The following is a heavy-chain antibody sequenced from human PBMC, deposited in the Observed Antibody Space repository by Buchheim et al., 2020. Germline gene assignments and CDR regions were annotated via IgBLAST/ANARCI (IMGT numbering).Heavy chain of an antibody. J-gene: IGHJ4*02. CDR1: VFSLSTSGMR. D-gene: IGHD2-15*01. Sequence: QVTLKESGPALVKPTQTLTLTCTFSVFSLSTSGMRVSWIRLPPGKALEWLACIDWDDDKFYSTSLKTRLTISKDTSKNQVVLTMTNMDPVDTATYYCARCLRGYCSGGSCYSGFDYWGQGTL. V-gene: IGHV2-70*04. CDR3: ARCLRGYCSGGSCYSGFDY. CDR2: IDWDDDK.